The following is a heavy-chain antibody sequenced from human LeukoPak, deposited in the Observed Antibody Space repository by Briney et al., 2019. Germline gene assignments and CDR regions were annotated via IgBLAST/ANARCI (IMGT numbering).Heavy chain of an antibody. CDR3: ARDNSGWSRYFDH. D-gene: IGHD6-19*01. Sequence: PGRSLRLSCAASGFTFSSYGLNWVRQAPGKGLEWISYCSSSSSTIYYADSVQGRFTVSRDNAKNSLYLQMNSLRDEDTAVYYCARDNSGWSRYFDHWGQGTLVTVSS. CDR2: CSSSSSTI. CDR1: GFTFSSYG. J-gene: IGHJ4*02. V-gene: IGHV3-48*02.